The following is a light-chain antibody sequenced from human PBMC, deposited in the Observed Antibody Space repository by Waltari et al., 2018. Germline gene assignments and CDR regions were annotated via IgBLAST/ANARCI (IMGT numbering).Light chain of an antibody. J-gene: IGLJ3*02. CDR1: SSDIARYDI. Sequence: QSALTQPAAVSGSPGQSVTISCTGASSDIARYDIVSWYQQHPGNAPKLVISDVSKRPSGVSDRFSGSKSGDTASLTISGLQFEDEADYYCCSYAGNYVWVFGGGTRLTVL. CDR3: CSYAGNYVWV. CDR2: DVS. V-gene: IGLV2-23*02.